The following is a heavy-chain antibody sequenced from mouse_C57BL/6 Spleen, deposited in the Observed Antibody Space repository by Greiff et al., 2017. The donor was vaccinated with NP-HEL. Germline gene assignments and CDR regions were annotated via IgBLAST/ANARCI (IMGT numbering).Heavy chain of an antibody. D-gene: IGHD1-1*01. Sequence: EVHLVESEGGLVQPGSSMKLSCTASGFTFSDYYMAWVRQVPEKGLEWVANINYDGSSTYYLDSLKSRFIISRDNAKNILYLQMSSLKSEDTATYYCARGLYYYGSSDFDYWGQGTTLTVSS. CDR1: GFTFSDYY. V-gene: IGHV5-16*01. J-gene: IGHJ2*01. CDR3: ARGLYYYGSSDFDY. CDR2: INYDGSST.